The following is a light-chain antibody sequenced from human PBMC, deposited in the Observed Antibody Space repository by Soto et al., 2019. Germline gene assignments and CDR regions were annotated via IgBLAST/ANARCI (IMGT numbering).Light chain of an antibody. V-gene: IGKV3-11*01. Sequence: EVVLTQSPATLSLSPGERATLSCRASQSVSSSLAWYQHKPDQPPRLLIYDASNRATGIPAKFSGRGYGTDFTLTISSLEPEDFAVYYCHVRGDWWTFGQGTKVEIK. CDR3: HVRGDWWT. CDR1: QSVSSS. CDR2: DAS. J-gene: IGKJ1*01.